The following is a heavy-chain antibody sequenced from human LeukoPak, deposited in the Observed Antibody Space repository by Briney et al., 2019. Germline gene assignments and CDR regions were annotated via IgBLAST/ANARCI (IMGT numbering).Heavy chain of an antibody. CDR3: ASGTAAGRYYYYYGMDV. CDR2: VIPLLGTA. V-gene: IGHV1-69*04. Sequence: GASVKVSCKASGGTLGRNAINWVRQAPGQGLEWMGRVIPLLGTANYAQNFQGRVTITADKSTSTAYMELSSLRSEDTAVYYCASGTAAGRYYYYYGMDVWGQGTTVTVSS. D-gene: IGHD6-13*01. CDR1: GGTLGRNA. J-gene: IGHJ6*02.